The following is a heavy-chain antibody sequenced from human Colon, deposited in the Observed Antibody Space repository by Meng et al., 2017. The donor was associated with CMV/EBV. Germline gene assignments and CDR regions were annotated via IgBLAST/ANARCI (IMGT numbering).Heavy chain of an antibody. V-gene: IGHV4-34*01. Sequence: SETLSLTCTVSGGSLTSYYWSWIRQPPGKGLEWIGDINHIGNTKYSASLESRVTISLDTSKNEVSLKVRSVTVADTAVYYCARSGGRRRDWFDPWGQGTLVTVSS. D-gene: IGHD2-15*01. J-gene: IGHJ5*02. CDR2: INHIGNT. CDR3: ARSGGRRRDWFDP. CDR1: GGSLTSYY.